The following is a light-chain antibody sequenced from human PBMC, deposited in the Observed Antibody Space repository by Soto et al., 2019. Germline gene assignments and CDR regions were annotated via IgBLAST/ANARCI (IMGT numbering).Light chain of an antibody. V-gene: IGKV1-5*03. Sequence: DIQMTQSPSTLSASVGDRVTITCWASQSISSWLAWYQQKPGKAPNLLIYQASSLHSAVPSRFSGSGSGTEFTLTISSLQPDDFATYYCQQYDRNPLTFGGGTKVEIK. J-gene: IGKJ4*01. CDR2: QAS. CDR3: QQYDRNPLT. CDR1: QSISSW.